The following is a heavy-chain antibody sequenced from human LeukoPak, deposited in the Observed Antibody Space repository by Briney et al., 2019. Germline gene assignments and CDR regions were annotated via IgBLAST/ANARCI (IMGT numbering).Heavy chain of an antibody. J-gene: IGHJ1*01. CDR1: GFTSVDYA. Sequence: PGGSLRLSCAASGFTSVDYAMHWVRQAPEKGLGWVSGISWSSDSIGYADSVKGRFTISRDNAKNSLYLQMHSLRTEDTAFYYCAKDSSDYYGSGTYSASFQHWGQGTLVTVSS. V-gene: IGHV3-9*02. D-gene: IGHD3-10*01. CDR2: ISWSSDSI. CDR3: AKDSSDYYGSGTYSASFQH.